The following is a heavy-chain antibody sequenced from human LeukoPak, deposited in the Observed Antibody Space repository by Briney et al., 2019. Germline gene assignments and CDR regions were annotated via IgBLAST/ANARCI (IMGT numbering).Heavy chain of an antibody. V-gene: IGHV1-2*06. D-gene: IGHD6-6*01. Sequence: ASVKVSCKASGYTFTGYYMHWVRQAPGQGLEWMGRINPNSGGTNYAQKFQGRVTMTRDTFISTAYMELSRLRSDDTAVYYCARSSIAARRFDPWGQGTLVTVSS. J-gene: IGHJ5*02. CDR2: INPNSGGT. CDR3: ARSSIAARRFDP. CDR1: GYTFTGYY.